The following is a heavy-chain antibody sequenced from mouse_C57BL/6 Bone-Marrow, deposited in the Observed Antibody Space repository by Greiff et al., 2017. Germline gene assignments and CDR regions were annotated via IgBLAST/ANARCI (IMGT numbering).Heavy chain of an antibody. CDR1: GFTFSSYT. Sequence: EVMLVESGGGLVKPGGSLKLSCAASGFTFSSYTMSWVRQTPEKRLEWVATISGGGGNTYYPDSVKGRFTISRDNANNTLYLQMSSLRSEDTALYYCARHTTPSSRSGYYAMDYWGQGTSVTVSS. CDR2: ISGGGGNT. J-gene: IGHJ4*01. CDR3: ARHTTPSSRSGYYAMDY. D-gene: IGHD1-1*01. V-gene: IGHV5-9*01.